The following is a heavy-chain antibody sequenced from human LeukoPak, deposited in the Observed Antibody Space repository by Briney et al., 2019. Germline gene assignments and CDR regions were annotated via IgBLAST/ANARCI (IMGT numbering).Heavy chain of an antibody. V-gene: IGHV3-23*01. J-gene: IGHJ4*02. D-gene: IGHD1-26*01. CDR2: ISGSGGST. CDR3: AKVVVGATKPFFDY. CDR1: GFTLSSYA. Sequence: GGSLRLSCAASGFTLSSYAMSWVRQAPGKGLEWVSAISGSGGSTYYADSVKGRFTISRDNSKNTLYLQMNSLRAKDTAVYYCAKVVVGATKPFFDYWGQGTLVTVSS.